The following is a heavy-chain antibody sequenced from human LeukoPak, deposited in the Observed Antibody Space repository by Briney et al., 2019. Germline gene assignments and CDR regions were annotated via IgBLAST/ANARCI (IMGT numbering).Heavy chain of an antibody. CDR1: GGSISSSSYY. CDR3: ARHQGITMIVVVIATYFDY. CDR2: IYYSGST. D-gene: IGHD3-22*01. V-gene: IGHV4-39*01. Sequence: SETLSLTCTVSGGSISSSSYYWGWIRQPPGKGLEWIGSIYYSGSTYYNPSLKSRVTISADTSKHQFSLKLSSVTAADTAVYYCARHQGITMIVVVIATYFDYWGQGTLVTVSS. J-gene: IGHJ4*02.